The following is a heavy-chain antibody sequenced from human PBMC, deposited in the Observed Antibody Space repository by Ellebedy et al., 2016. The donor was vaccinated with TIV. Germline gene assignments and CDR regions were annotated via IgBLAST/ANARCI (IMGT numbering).Heavy chain of an antibody. Sequence: GGSLRLSCAASKFTVSYNYMNWVRQAPGKGPEWVSGIYTDDSTDYADSVKGRFTISRDNSKNTLYLQMNSLRAEDTAVYYCARDKGHGDYGEAYWGQGTLVTVSS. CDR3: ARDKGHGDYGEAY. CDR1: KFTVSYNY. CDR2: IYTDDST. D-gene: IGHD4-17*01. J-gene: IGHJ4*02. V-gene: IGHV3-66*01.